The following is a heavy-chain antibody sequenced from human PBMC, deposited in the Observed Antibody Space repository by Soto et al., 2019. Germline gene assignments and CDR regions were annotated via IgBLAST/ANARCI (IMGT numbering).Heavy chain of an antibody. CDR2: ISGSGGST. CDR1: GFTFSSYA. V-gene: IGHV3-23*01. D-gene: IGHD2-8*01. CDR3: ATGGVGGDMGV. J-gene: IGHJ6*02. Sequence: EVQLLESGGGLVQPGGSLRLSCAASGFTFSSYAMSWVRQAPGKGLEWVSAISGSGGSTYYADSVKGRFTISRDHSKNPLYLQMNSLRAEDTAVYYCATGGVGGDMGVWGQGTTVTVSS.